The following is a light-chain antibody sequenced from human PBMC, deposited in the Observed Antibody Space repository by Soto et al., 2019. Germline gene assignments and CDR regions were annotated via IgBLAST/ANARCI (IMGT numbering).Light chain of an antibody. CDR3: SSYTSSSPLV. J-gene: IGLJ1*01. CDR1: SSDVGGYNY. CDR2: EVS. Sequence: QSALAQPASVSGSPGQSITISCTGTSSDVGGYNYVSRYQQHPGKAPKLMIYEVSNRPSGVSNRFSGSKSGNTASLTISGLQAEDEADYYCSSYTSSSPLVFGTGTKVTVL. V-gene: IGLV2-14*01.